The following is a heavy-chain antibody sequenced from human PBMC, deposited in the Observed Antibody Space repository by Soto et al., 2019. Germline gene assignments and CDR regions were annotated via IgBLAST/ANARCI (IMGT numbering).Heavy chain of an antibody. D-gene: IGHD6-19*01. J-gene: IGHJ4*02. V-gene: IGHV3-23*01. Sequence: HPGGSLRLSCAATGFTFGSYAMSWVRQAPGKGLNWVSVISDNGVNTYYADSVKGRFTISRDNSKNTLYLQMSSLRAEDTAIYYCARVPRSRSGWSTYYFDCWGQGTPVTVSS. CDR3: ARVPRSRSGWSTYYFDC. CDR2: ISDNGVNT. CDR1: GFTFGSYA.